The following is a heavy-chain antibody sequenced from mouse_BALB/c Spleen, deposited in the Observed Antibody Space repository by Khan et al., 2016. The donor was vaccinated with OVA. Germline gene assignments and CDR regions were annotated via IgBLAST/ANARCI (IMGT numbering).Heavy chain of an antibody. CDR3: TRRGTARATLWFAY. V-gene: IGHV1S81*02. CDR2: INPGNGGT. Sequence: QVKLQQSGAELVKPGASVKLSCKASGYTFTSYYMYWLKQRPGQGLEWIGEINPGNGGTNFNEKFKSKATLTVDKSSSTAYMQLSSLTSEDSAVXDCTRRGTARATLWFAYWGQGTLVTVSA. CDR1: GYTFTSYY. D-gene: IGHD3-2*01. J-gene: IGHJ3*01.